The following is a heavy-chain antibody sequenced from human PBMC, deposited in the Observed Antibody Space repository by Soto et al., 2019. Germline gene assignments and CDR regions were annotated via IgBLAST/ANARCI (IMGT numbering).Heavy chain of an antibody. D-gene: IGHD3-10*01. J-gene: IGHJ5*02. CDR1: GYTFTSYA. Sequence: QVQLVQSGAEVKKPGASVKVSCKASGYTFTSYAMHWVRQAPGQRLEWMGWINAGNGNTKYSQKLQGRVTITRDTSASTAYMELSSLRSEDTAVYYCARGVIWFGELLFAWFDPWGQGTLVTVSS. V-gene: IGHV1-3*01. CDR3: ARGVIWFGELLFAWFDP. CDR2: INAGNGNT.